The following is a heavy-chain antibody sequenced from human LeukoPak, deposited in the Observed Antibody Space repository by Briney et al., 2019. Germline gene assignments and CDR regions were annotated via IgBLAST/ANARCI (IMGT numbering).Heavy chain of an antibody. Sequence: SETLSLTCAVYGGSFSGYYWSWIRQPPGKGLEWIGEINHSGSTNYNPSLKSRVTISVDTSKNQFSLKLSSVTAADTAVYYCAREVGYSSSWYRPRGNNWFDPWGQGTLVTVSS. V-gene: IGHV4-34*01. CDR1: GGSFSGYY. CDR3: AREVGYSSSWYRPRGNNWFDP. D-gene: IGHD6-13*01. J-gene: IGHJ5*02. CDR2: INHSGST.